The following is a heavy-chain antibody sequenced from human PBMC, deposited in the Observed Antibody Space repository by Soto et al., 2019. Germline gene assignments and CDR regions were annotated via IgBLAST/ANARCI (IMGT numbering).Heavy chain of an antibody. D-gene: IGHD4-17*01. CDR1: GGSISSSSYY. Sequence: NPSETLSLTCTVSGGSISSSSYYWGWIRQPPGKGLEWIGNINYSGSTYYNPSLKSRVTISVDTSKNQFSLNLSSVTAADTAVYYCARTYYGGPGYWGQGTLVTVSS. V-gene: IGHV4-39*01. J-gene: IGHJ4*02. CDR3: ARTYYGGPGY. CDR2: INYSGST.